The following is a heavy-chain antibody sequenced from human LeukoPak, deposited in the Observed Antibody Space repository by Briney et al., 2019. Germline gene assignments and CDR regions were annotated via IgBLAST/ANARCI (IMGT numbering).Heavy chain of an antibody. D-gene: IGHD1-26*01. CDR1: GGSISSYY. CDR2: IYYSGST. CDR3: ARDRSSIVGARGLFDY. Sequence: SETLSLTCTVSGGSISSYYWSWIRQPPGKGLEWIGYIYYSGSTNYNPSLKGRVTISVDTSKNQFSLKLSSVTAADTAVYYCARDRSSIVGARGLFDYWGQGTLVTVSS. J-gene: IGHJ4*02. V-gene: IGHV4-59*12.